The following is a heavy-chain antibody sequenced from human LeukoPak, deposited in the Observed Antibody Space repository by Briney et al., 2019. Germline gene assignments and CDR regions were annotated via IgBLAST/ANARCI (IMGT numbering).Heavy chain of an antibody. Sequence: NPSETLSLTCAVYGGSFSGYYWSWIRQPPGKGLEWIGEINHSGSTNYNPSLKSRVTISVDTSKNQFSLKLSSVTAADTAVYYCARGPYYYGSGSYHFDYWAREPWSPSPQ. CDR1: GGSFSGYY. CDR3: ARGPYYYGSGSYHFDY. CDR2: INHSGST. J-gene: IGHJ4*02. D-gene: IGHD3-10*01. V-gene: IGHV4-34*01.